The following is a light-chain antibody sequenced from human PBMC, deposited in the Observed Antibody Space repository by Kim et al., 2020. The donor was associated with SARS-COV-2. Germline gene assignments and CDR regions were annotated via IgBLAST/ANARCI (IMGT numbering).Light chain of an antibody. V-gene: IGKV1-33*01. CDR2: DAS. CDR3: QQYDGLPPT. Sequence: ASVGDRVIISCQASQDVSKYLNWYQLKPGKAPKLLIYDASNLYTGVPSRFRGRGSGTRFSFTISSLQPEDIASYYCQQYDGLPPTFGGGTKVDIK. CDR1: QDVSKY. J-gene: IGKJ4*01.